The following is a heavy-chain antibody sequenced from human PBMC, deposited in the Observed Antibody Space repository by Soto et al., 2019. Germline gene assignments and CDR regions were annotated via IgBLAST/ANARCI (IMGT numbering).Heavy chain of an antibody. CDR3: ARKDKSGYFNWFDP. D-gene: IGHD3-22*01. CDR2: IFPSDSDT. Sequence: GESLKISCRTSGYRFTSYWIAWVRQMPGKGLEWMGIIFPSDSDTRYSPSFQGQVTISADRSTSTVFLQWASLKASDTAVYFCARKDKSGYFNWFDPWGQGTVVTVS. J-gene: IGHJ5*02. CDR1: GYRFTSYW. V-gene: IGHV5-51*01.